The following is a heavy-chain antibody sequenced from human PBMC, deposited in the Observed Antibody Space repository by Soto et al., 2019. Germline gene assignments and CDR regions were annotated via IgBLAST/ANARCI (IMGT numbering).Heavy chain of an antibody. CDR1: GFTFSSYW. J-gene: IGHJ4*02. CDR3: SLSAPVDY. D-gene: IGHD1-1*01. Sequence: GGSLRLSCAASGFTFSSYWMHWVRQVPGKGMEWVSEIDSDGSRTDYADSVKGRTTISRDNAKNSLYLQMNSLRAEDTAVYCTSLSAPVDYWGQGTPVTVSS. V-gene: IGHV3-74*01. CDR2: IDSDGSRT.